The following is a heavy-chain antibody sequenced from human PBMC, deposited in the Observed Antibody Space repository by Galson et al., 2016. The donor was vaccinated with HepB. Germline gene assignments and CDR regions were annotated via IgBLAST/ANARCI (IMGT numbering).Heavy chain of an antibody. CDR3: ARDAGDVLTGYYPYFDY. CDR2: ISYDGTHK. CDR1: GFTFSNYA. V-gene: IGHV3-30*04. J-gene: IGHJ4*02. Sequence: SLRLSCAVSGFTFSNYAMHWVRQAPGKRLEWVTIISYDGTHKSYANSMKGRVTISRDNSKNTLFPQMDSLRPEDTAVYFCARDAGDVLTGYYPYFDYLGQGTLVTVSS. D-gene: IGHD3-9*01.